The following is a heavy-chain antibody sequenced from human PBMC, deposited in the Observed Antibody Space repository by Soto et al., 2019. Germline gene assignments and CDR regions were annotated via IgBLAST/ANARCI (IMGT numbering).Heavy chain of an antibody. CDR2: INQGGST. Sequence: SATLSLTCLCYQLPFSFNYLSWIRQTPGKGLEWIGEINQGGSTNYNPSLESRVTISVDTSKNQFSLKLSSVTAADTAVYYCARDHGAIDPWGKGNLGTGSS. V-gene: IGHV4-34*01. J-gene: IGHJ5*02. CDR1: QLPFSFNY. D-gene: IGHD2-8*01. CDR3: ARDHGAIDP.